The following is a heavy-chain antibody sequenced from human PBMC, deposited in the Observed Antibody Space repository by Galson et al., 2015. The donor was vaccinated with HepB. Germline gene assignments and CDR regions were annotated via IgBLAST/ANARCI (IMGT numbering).Heavy chain of an antibody. J-gene: IGHJ4*02. CDR2: INPDNANT. Sequence: SVKVSCKASGYTFTSYPIHWVRQAPGQRLEWMGCINPDNANTKNSQNFQGRVTFTGDTSARTAYMELTSLRSEDTAVYYCARDRSQGLDYWGQGTLVTVSS. CDR1: GYTFTSYP. D-gene: IGHD3/OR15-3a*01. CDR3: ARDRSQGLDY. V-gene: IGHV1-3*01.